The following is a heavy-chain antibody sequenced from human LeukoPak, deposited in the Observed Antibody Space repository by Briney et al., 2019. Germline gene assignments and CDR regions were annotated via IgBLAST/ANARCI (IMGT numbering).Heavy chain of an antibody. CDR1: GFTFSSYA. CDR3: AKHPIVVVPAANY. CDR2: ISGSGGST. V-gene: IGHV3-23*01. D-gene: IGHD2-2*01. J-gene: IGHJ4*02. Sequence: GGSLRLCCAASGFTFSSYAMSRVRQAPGKGLEWVSAISGSGGSTYYADSVKGRFTISRDNSKNTLYLQMNSLRAEDTAVYYCAKHPIVVVPAANYWGQGTLVTVSS.